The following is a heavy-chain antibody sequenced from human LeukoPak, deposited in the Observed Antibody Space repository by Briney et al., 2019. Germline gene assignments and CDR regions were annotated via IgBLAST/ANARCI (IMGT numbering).Heavy chain of an antibody. CDR1: GFTFAEYT. J-gene: IGHJ3*02. CDR2: ISWNGARI. V-gene: IGHV3-43*01. CDR3: GRGGDGIDN. Sequence: GGSLRLSCAASGFTFAEYTMHWVRQAPGKGLEWVSLISWNGARIHYGDSVKGRFTISRDNAKNTMYLQMNSLRAEDTAVYFCGRGGDGIDNWGQGTTVIVSS.